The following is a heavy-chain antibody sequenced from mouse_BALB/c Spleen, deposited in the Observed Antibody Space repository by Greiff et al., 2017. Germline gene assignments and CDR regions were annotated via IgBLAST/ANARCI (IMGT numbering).Heavy chain of an antibody. CDR2: ISCYNGAT. J-gene: IGHJ4*01. CDR3: ARSIRRGYAMDY. Sequence: LVKTGASVKISCTASGYSFTGYYMHWVKQSHGKSLEWIGYISCYNGATSYNQKFKGKATFTVDTSSSTAYMQFNSLTSEDSAVYYCARSIRRGYAMDYWGQGTSVTVSS. V-gene: IGHV1S34*01. CDR1: GYSFTGYY.